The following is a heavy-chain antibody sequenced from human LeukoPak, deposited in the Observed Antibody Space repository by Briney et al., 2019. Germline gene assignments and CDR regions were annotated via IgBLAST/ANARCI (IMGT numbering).Heavy chain of an antibody. CDR2: IKQDGSEK. CDR3: SGSFYGGNSVLPTY. J-gene: IGHJ4*02. V-gene: IGHV3-7*04. D-gene: IGHD4-23*01. CDR1: GFTFSDYW. Sequence: GGSLRLSCAASGFTFSDYWMTWVRQAPGKGLEWVANIKQDGSEKFYVDSVKGRFTISRDNAKNSLYLQMNSLRAEDTAVYYCSGSFYGGNSVLPTYWGQGALVTVSS.